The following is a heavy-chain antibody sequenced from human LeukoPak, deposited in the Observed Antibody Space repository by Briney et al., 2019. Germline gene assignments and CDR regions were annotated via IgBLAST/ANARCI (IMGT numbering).Heavy chain of an antibody. D-gene: IGHD3-10*01. Sequence: GGSLRLSCAASGFTFDDYAMHWVRQAPGKGLEWVSGISWNSGSIGYADSVKGRFTISRDNAKNSLYLQMNSLRAEDTAVYYCAKDLSRSGSYYFDYWGQGTLVTVSS. CDR1: GFTFDDYA. CDR3: AKDLSRSGSYYFDY. J-gene: IGHJ4*02. CDR2: ISWNSGSI. V-gene: IGHV3-9*01.